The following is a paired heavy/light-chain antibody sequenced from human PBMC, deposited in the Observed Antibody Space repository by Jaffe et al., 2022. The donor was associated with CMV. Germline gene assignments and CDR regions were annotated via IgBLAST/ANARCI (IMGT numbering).Light chain of an antibody. CDR1: QGIRSY. CDR2: DAS. CDR3: LQHNGFPLT. J-gene: IGKJ4*01. V-gene: IGKV1-17*01. Sequence: DIQMTQSPSSLSASVGDRVTITCRASQGIRSYLGWFQQRPGRAPQRLIYDASTLHSGVPSRFSGSGSGTEFTLTISSLQPEDSATYYCLQHNGFPLTFGGGTKVEIK.
Heavy chain of an antibody. D-gene: IGHD2-8*01. CDR3: TRHTNGRDFVD. V-gene: IGHV3-72*01. Sequence: EVQLVESGGGLVQPGGSLRLSCEASGFIFSDHYMDWVRQVPGKGLEWVGRIRNKANKYTTEYAASVRGRFTVSRDDSRNLLYLQMNSLTTEDTAVYYCTRHTNGRDFVDWGQGTLVTVFS. J-gene: IGHJ4*02. CDR1: GFIFSDHY. CDR2: IRNKANKYTT.